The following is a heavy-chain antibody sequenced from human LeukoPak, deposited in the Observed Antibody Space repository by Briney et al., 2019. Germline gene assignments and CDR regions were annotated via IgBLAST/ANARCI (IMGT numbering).Heavy chain of an antibody. D-gene: IGHD5-12*01. Sequence: PGGSLRLSCAASGFIFSSYGMHWVRQAPGKGLEWVAVIRYDGSNKYYGDSVKGRFTISRDNSKNTLYLQMNSLRTEDTAVYYCAKDVDVLDHWGQGTLVTVSS. CDR2: IRYDGSNK. CDR3: AKDVDVLDH. V-gene: IGHV3-30*02. CDR1: GFIFSSYG. J-gene: IGHJ4*02.